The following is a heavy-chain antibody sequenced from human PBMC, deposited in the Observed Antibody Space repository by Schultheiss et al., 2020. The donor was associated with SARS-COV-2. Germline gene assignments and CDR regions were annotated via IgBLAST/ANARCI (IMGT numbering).Heavy chain of an antibody. CDR1: GFTFSSYG. CDR3: ARVGPLLWFGELSRTPYGMDV. Sequence: GGSLRLSCAASGFTFSSYGMHWVRQAPGKGLEWVAVIWYDGSNKYYADSVKGRFTISRDNSKNTLYLQMNSLRAEDTAVYYCARVGPLLWFGELSRTPYGMDVWGQGTTVTVSS. CDR2: IWYDGSNK. D-gene: IGHD3-10*01. V-gene: IGHV3-33*01. J-gene: IGHJ6*02.